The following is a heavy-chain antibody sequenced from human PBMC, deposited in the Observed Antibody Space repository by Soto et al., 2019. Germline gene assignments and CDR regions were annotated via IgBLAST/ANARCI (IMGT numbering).Heavy chain of an antibody. V-gene: IGHV3-11*04. CDR3: ASDSSGYYAKPYYYYGMDV. D-gene: IGHD3-22*01. CDR1: GFTFSDYY. Sequence: PGGSLRLSCAASGFTFSDYYMSWIRQAPGKGLEWVSYISSSGSTIYYADSVKGRFTISRDNSKNTLYLQMNSLRAEDTAVYYCASDSSGYYAKPYYYYGMDVWGQGTTVTVSS. J-gene: IGHJ6*02. CDR2: ISSSGSTI.